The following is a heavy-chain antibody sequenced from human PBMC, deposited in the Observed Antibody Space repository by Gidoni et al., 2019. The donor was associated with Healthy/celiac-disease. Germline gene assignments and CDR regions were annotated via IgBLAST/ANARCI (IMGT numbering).Heavy chain of an antibody. J-gene: IGHJ6*02. CDR1: GFTFSSYG. D-gene: IGHD2-2*01. V-gene: IGHV3-30*18. CDR3: AKGRSITTYYYYGMDV. CDR2: ISYDGSNK. Sequence: QVQLVESGGGVVQPGRSLRLSCAASGFTFSSYGMHWVRQAPGKGLEWVAVISYDGSNKYYADSVKGRFTISRDNSKNTLYLQMNSLRAKDTAVYYCAKGRSITTYYYYGMDVWGQGTTVTVSS.